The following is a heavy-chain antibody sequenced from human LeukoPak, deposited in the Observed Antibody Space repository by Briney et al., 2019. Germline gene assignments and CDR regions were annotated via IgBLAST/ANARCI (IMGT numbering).Heavy chain of an antibody. CDR3: ARDAGRGYYDSSGYSLGAAFDI. CDR1: GYTFTSYY. CDR2: VKPSDGST. V-gene: IGHV1-46*01. Sequence: ASVKVSCKASGYTFTSYYIHWIRKRPGQGLELMGIVKPSDGSTSYEQQFHSRVTTIRVKSTSTAYFVQRSLGTDATAVYYYARDAGRGYYDSSGYSLGAAFDIWGQGTMVTVSS. D-gene: IGHD3-22*01. J-gene: IGHJ3*02.